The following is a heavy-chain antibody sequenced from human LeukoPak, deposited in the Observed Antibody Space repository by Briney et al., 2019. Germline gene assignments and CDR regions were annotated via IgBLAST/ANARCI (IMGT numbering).Heavy chain of an antibody. CDR2: IYYSGST. V-gene: IGHV4-61*01. CDR3: ARARYFDWLLPQYFDY. D-gene: IGHD3-9*01. CDR1: GGSASSGSYY. J-gene: IGHJ4*02. Sequence: SETLSLTCTVSGGSASSGSYYWSWIRQPPGRGLEWIGYIYYSGSTNYNPSLKSRVTISVDTSKNQFSLKLSSVTAADTAVYYCARARYFDWLLPQYFDYWGQGTLVTVSS.